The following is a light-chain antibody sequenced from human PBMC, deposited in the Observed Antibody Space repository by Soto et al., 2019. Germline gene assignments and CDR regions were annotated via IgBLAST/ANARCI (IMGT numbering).Light chain of an antibody. J-gene: IGLJ1*01. CDR1: SSNIGSNY. Sequence: QSVLTQPPSASGTPGQRVTISCSGSSSNIGSNYVYWYQQLPGTAPKLLIYSNNQRPSGVPDRFSGSKSGTSASLAISGLRSEDEADYYCAAWDDSLSGRYVFGTGTQVTVL. CDR2: SNN. V-gene: IGLV1-47*02. CDR3: AAWDDSLSGRYV.